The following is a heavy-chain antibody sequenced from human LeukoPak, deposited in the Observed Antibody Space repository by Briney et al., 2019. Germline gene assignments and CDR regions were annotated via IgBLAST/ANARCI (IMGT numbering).Heavy chain of an antibody. J-gene: IGHJ4*02. D-gene: IGHD6-6*01. V-gene: IGHV4-30-4*01. Sequence: PSETLSLTCTVSGGSISSGDYYWSWIRQPPGKGLEWIGYIYYSGSTYYNPSLKSRVTISVDTSKNQFSLKLSSVTAADTAVYYCAREGAARDFDYWGQGILVTVSS. CDR3: AREGAARDFDY. CDR1: GGSISSGDYY. CDR2: IYYSGST.